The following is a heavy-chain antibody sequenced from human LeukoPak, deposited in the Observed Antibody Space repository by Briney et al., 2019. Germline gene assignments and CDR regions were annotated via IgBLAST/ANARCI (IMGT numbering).Heavy chain of an antibody. CDR3: ARSVNSGCLDY. D-gene: IGHD3-10*01. J-gene: IGHJ4*02. V-gene: IGHV6-1*01. CDR2: TYYRSKWFY. Sequence: PSQTLSLTCAISGDSVSSNNAVWNWIRQSPSRGLERLGKTYYRSKWFYDYAVSVKSRITITPDTSKNHLSLQLDSVTPEDTAVYYCARSVNSGCLDYWGQGVLVTVSS. CDR1: GDSVSSNNAV.